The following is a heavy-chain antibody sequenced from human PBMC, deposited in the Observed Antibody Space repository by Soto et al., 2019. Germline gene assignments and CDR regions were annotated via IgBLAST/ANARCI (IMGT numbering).Heavy chain of an antibody. CDR3: ARDQDCSGGSCYPGAFDI. CDR2: INAGNGNT. J-gene: IGHJ3*02. D-gene: IGHD2-15*01. V-gene: IGHV1-3*01. CDR1: GYTFTSCA. Sequence: QVQLVQSGAEVKKPGASVKVSCKASGYTFTSCAMHWVRQAPGQRLEWMGWINAGNGNTKYSQKFQGRVTITRDTSASTAYMELSSLRSEDTAVYYCARDQDCSGGSCYPGAFDIWGQGTMVTVSS.